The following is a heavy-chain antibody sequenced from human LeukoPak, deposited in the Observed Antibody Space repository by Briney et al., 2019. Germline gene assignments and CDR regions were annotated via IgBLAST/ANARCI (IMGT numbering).Heavy chain of an antibody. CDR2: IYNSGIT. J-gene: IGHJ4*02. CDR3: AREVPGYYGSGTYHIVGSYFDY. D-gene: IGHD3-10*01. CDR1: GDSISNYY. Sequence: SETLPLTCTVSGDSISNYYWSWIRQPPGKGLEWIGYIYNSGITNYNPSLKSRVTISVDTSKNQFSLKLSSVTAADTAVYYCAREVPGYYGSGTYHIVGSYFDYWGQGTLVTVSS. V-gene: IGHV4-59*01.